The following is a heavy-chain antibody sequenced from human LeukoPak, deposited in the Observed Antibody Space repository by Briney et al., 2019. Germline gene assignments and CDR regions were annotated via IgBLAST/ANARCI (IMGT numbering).Heavy chain of an antibody. D-gene: IGHD1-26*01. CDR3: ARVLTVGGWGAFDN. J-gene: IGHJ3*02. CDR2: ISGSGATM. CDR1: GFTFSSYE. V-gene: IGHV3-48*03. Sequence: TGGSLRLSCAASGFTFSSYEMIWVRQAPGKGLEWVSFISGSGATMKYADSVKGRFTISRDNAKNSLYLQMNTLRAEDTALYYCARVLTVGGWGAFDNWGQGTMVTVSS.